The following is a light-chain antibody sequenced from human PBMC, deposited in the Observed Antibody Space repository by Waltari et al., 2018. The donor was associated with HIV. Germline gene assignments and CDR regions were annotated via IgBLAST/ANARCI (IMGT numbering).Light chain of an antibody. J-gene: IGKJ2*01. CDR3: QQSYTTPHT. Sequence: DIQMTQSPSSLSASVGDRVTITCRASKTISTSLTRYPHLNWYQQRPGRAPELLIYAASTLQSGVPSRFSGSGSGTEFSLTISSLQPEDSATYFCQQSYTTPHTFGQGTKLEVE. CDR1: KTISTSLTRYPH. CDR2: AAS. V-gene: IGKV1-39*01.